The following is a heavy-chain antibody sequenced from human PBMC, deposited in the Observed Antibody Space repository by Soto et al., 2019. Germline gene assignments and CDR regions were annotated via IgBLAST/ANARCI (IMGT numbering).Heavy chain of an antibody. V-gene: IGHV4-30-2*01. Sequence: SETLSLTCAVSGGSISSGGYSWSWIRQPPGKGLEWIGYIYHSGSTYYNPSLKSRVTISVDRSKNQFSLKLSSVTAADTAVYYCARRRGFPYYYGMDVWGQGTTVTVAS. CDR3: ARRRGFPYYYGMDV. J-gene: IGHJ6*02. CDR2: IYHSGST. D-gene: IGHD5-12*01. CDR1: GGSISSGGYS.